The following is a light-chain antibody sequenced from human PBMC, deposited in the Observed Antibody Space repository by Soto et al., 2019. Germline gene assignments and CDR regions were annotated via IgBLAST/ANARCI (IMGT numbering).Light chain of an antibody. CDR1: SSDVGDYNY. CDR3: SSYTSTSTNMV. CDR2: EVT. Sequence: QSVLTQPASVSGSPGQSITISCTGTSSDVGDYNYVSWYQQHPGKAPKLMIYEVTNRPSGVSNRFSGSKSGNTAFLIISGLQAEDESDSYCSSYTSTSTNMVLGHGTKLTVL. J-gene: IGLJ1*01. V-gene: IGLV2-14*01.